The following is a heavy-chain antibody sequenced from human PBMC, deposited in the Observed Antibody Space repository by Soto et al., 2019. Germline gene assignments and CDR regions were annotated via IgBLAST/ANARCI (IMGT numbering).Heavy chain of an antibody. V-gene: IGHV3-15*01. CDR3: TSHSYYAHSW. J-gene: IGHJ4*02. CDR2: IKSKADGGTT. Sequence: EVQLVESGGGLVKPGGSLRLSCAASGFTFINTWMTWVREDPGKGLEWVGRIKSKADGGTTDYASRVKGRFTIARDDSKNTLYLQMDNLKTEATDMYYCTSHSYYAHSWWGQGTLVTVSS. D-gene: IGHD3-10*01. CDR1: GFTFINTW.